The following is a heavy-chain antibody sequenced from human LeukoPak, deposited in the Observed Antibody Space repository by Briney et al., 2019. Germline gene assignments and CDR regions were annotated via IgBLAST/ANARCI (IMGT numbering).Heavy chain of an antibody. CDR3: ARDPPGGDGYNLGDY. CDR1: GGTFSSYA. D-gene: IGHD5-24*01. CDR2: IIPILGIA. V-gene: IGHV1-69*04. J-gene: IGHJ4*02. Sequence: GASVKVSCKASGGTFSSYAISWVRQAPGQGLEGMGRIIPILGIANYAQKFQGRVTITADKSTSTAYMELSSLRSEDTAVYYCARDPPGGDGYNLGDYWGQGTLVTVSS.